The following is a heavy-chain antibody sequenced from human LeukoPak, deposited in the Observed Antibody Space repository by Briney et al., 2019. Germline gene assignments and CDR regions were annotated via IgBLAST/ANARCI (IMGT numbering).Heavy chain of an antibody. D-gene: IGHD7-27*01. V-gene: IGHV3-7*01. CDR2: IKQGGSEK. CDR3: ARDGALGTFDY. J-gene: IGHJ4*02. Sequence: GGSLRLSCAASGFTFSSYWMSWVRQAPGKGPEWVANIKQGGSEKYYVDSVKGRFTISRDNAKNSLYLQMNSLRAEDTAVYYCARDGALGTFDYWGQGTLVTVSS. CDR1: GFTFSSYW.